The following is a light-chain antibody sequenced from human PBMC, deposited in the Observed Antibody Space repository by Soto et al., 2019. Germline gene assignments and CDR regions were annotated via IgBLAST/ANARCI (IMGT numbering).Light chain of an antibody. CDR3: QQCSSYPWT. CDR2: KAS. Sequence: DIQMTQSPSTLSASVGDRVTITCRASQSISSWLAWYQPKPGKAPKLLIYKASSLQSGVPSRFSGSGSGTEFTLTISSLQPDDFAAYYCQQCSSYPWTFGQGTKVEIK. V-gene: IGKV1-5*03. J-gene: IGKJ1*01. CDR1: QSISSW.